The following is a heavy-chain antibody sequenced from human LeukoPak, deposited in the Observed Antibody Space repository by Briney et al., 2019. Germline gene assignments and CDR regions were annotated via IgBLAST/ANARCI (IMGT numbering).Heavy chain of an antibody. Sequence: PGGSLKLSCAASGFTFSGSAMHWVRQASGKGLEWISYIGIDSGNTNYADSVKGRFTISGDKAKNSLYLQMNSLRVEDTAVYYCARDYKYAFDNWGQGTLVTVSS. CDR3: ARDYKYAFDN. D-gene: IGHD5-24*01. CDR1: GFTFSGSA. CDR2: IGIDSGNT. V-gene: IGHV3-48*01. J-gene: IGHJ4*02.